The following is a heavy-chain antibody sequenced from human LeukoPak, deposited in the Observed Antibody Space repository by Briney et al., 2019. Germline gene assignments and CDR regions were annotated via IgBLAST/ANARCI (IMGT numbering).Heavy chain of an antibody. CDR1: GFTFSDYY. J-gene: IGHJ4*02. D-gene: IGHD5-18*01. V-gene: IGHV3-11*01. Sequence: GGSLRLSCAASGFTFSDYYMSWIRQAPGKGLEWVSYISSRGTTIYYADSVKGRFTISRDNAKHSLYLQMNSLRAEDTAVYYCARGYNYGSYYFDYWGQGTLVTVSS. CDR2: ISSRGTTI. CDR3: ARGYNYGSYYFDY.